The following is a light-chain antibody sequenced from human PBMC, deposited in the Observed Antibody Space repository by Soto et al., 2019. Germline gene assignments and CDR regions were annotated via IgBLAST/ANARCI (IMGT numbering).Light chain of an antibody. CDR1: QSISSY. CDR2: DAS. J-gene: IGKJ3*01. CDR3: QQSYSTPRT. Sequence: DIQMTQSPSSLSACVGDRVTITCRASQSISSYLNWYQQKPGKAPKLLIYDASSMQSGVPSRLSRSGSGTDFTLTISSQQPEDFATYYCQQSYSTPRTFGPGTQVDIK. V-gene: IGKV1-39*01.